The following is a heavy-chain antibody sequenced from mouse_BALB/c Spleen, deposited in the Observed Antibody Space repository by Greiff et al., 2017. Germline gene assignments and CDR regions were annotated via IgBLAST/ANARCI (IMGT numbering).Heavy chain of an antibody. V-gene: IGHV5-6*01. Sequence: EVQLVESGGDLVKPGGSLKLSCAASGFTFSSYGMSWVRQTPDKRLEWVATISSGGSYTYYPDSVKGRFTISRDNAKNTLYLQMSSLKSEDTAMYYCARHPITTAYYAMDYWGQGTSVTVSS. CDR1: GFTFSSYG. D-gene: IGHD1-2*01. CDR3: ARHPITTAYYAMDY. CDR2: ISSGGSYT. J-gene: IGHJ4*01.